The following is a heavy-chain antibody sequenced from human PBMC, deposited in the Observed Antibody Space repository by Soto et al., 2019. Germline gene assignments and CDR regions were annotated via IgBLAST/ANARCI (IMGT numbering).Heavy chain of an antibody. CDR3: ARVDDSSGYYYDY. D-gene: IGHD3-22*01. V-gene: IGHV3-72*01. Sequence: EVQLVESGGGLVQPGGSLRLSCAASGFTFSDHYMDWVRQAPGKGLEWVGRTRNKANSYTTEYAASVKGRFTISRDDSENSLYLQMNSLKTEDTAVYYCARVDDSSGYYYDYWGQGTLVTVSS. J-gene: IGHJ4*02. CDR1: GFTFSDHY. CDR2: TRNKANSYTT.